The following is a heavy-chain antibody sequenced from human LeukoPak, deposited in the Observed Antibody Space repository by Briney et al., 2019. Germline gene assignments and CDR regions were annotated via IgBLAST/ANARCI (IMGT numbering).Heavy chain of an antibody. CDR1: GYTFTSYY. CDR2: IIPIFGTA. J-gene: IGHJ4*02. V-gene: IGHV1-69*13. Sequence: ASVKVSCKASGYTFTSYYMHWVRQAPGQGLEWMGGIIPIFGTANYAQKFQGRVTITADESTSTAYMELSSLRSEDTAVYYCARDGGAAVGDYWGQGTLVTVSS. CDR3: ARDGGAAVGDY. D-gene: IGHD6-13*01.